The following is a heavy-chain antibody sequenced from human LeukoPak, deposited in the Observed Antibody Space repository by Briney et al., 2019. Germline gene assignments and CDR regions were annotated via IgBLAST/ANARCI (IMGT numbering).Heavy chain of an antibody. CDR3: AKSGAQQLGTFDY. V-gene: IGHV3-30*18. CDR2: ISYDGSNK. J-gene: IGHJ4*02. CDR1: GFTFRNYG. Sequence: GRSLRLSCAAAGFTFRNYGMHWVRQAPGKGRGWVAVISYDGSNKYYADSVKGRFTISRDNSKNTLYLQMSSLRAEATAVYYCAKSGAQQLGTFDYWGQGTLVTVSS. D-gene: IGHD6-13*01.